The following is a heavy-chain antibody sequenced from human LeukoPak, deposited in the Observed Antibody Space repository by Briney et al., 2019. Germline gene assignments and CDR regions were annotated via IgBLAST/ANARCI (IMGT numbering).Heavy chain of an antibody. V-gene: IGHV4-59*01. CDR2: IYYSGST. CDR1: GGSISSYY. J-gene: IGHJ4*02. D-gene: IGHD3-9*01. Sequence: SETLSLTCTVSGGSISSYYWSWIRQPPGKGLEWIGYIYYSGSTNYNPSLKSRVTISVDTSKNQFSLKLSSVTATDTAVYYCARVDYDILTGYYSDWGQGTLVTVSS. CDR3: ARVDYDILTGYYSD.